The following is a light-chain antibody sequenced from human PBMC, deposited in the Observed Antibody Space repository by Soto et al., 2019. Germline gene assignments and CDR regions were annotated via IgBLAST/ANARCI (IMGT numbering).Light chain of an antibody. J-gene: IGKJ1*01. CDR3: QKYNSSPQT. V-gene: IGKV1-27*01. CDR2: AAS. CDR1: QGISNN. Sequence: DIQMTQSPSSLSASVGDRVTITCRASQGISNNLAWYQQKPGKVPKLLIYAASTLQSGVPSRFSGSGSGTDFAITISSLQPGDVATYYCQKYNSSPQTCGQGTKVDIK.